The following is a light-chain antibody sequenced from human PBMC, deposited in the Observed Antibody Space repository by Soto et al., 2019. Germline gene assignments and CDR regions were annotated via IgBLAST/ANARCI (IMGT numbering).Light chain of an antibody. Sequence: EVVMTQSPASLSASPGERVTLSCRASQSVINSYLAWYQQKPGQAPRLLLYGAYNRATGIPDRFSGSGSGTDFTLTISRLEPEDFAVYYCQQYGTAPWTFGQGTKVDIK. CDR1: QSVINSY. J-gene: IGKJ1*01. V-gene: IGKV3-20*01. CDR2: GAY. CDR3: QQYGTAPWT.